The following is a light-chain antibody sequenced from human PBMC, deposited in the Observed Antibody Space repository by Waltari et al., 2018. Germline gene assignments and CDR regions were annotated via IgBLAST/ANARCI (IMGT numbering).Light chain of an antibody. CDR3: YSTDRSNQRV. Sequence: SYELTQSTSVSVSPGQTASITRSGDAVPKKIVYWYQQKSGQAPVLVIYEDTKRPAGIPERFSGSISGTTATLTVSGAQVEDEADYFCYSTDRSNQRVFGGGTKLTVL. CDR1: AVPKKI. V-gene: IGLV3-10*01. J-gene: IGLJ3*02. CDR2: EDT.